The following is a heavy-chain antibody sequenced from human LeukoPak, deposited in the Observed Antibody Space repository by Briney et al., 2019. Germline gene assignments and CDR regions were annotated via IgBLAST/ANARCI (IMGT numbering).Heavy chain of an antibody. CDR3: ARDGLSSSWLLYGMDV. CDR2: ISYDGSNK. J-gene: IGHJ6*02. CDR1: GFTFSSYA. D-gene: IGHD6-13*01. V-gene: IGHV3-30-3*01. Sequence: GGSLRLSCAASGFTFSSYAMHWVRQAPGKGLGWVAVISYDGSNKYYADSVKGRFTISRDNSKNTLYLQMNSLRAEDTAVYYCARDGLSSSWLLYGMDVWGQGTTVTVSS.